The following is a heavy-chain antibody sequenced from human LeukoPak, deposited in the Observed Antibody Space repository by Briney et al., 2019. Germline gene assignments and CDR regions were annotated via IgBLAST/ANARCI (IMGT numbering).Heavy chain of an antibody. CDR1: GYSISSGYY. CDR3: VKTRGSSPFDY. CDR2: IYHSGST. J-gene: IGHJ4*02. D-gene: IGHD3-10*01. V-gene: IGHV4-38-2*02. Sequence: SETLSLTCTVSGYSISSGYYWGWIRQPPGKGLEWIGSIYHSGSTYYNPSLKSRVTISVDTSKNQFSLKLSSVTAADTAVYYCVKTRGSSPFDYWGQGTLVTVSS.